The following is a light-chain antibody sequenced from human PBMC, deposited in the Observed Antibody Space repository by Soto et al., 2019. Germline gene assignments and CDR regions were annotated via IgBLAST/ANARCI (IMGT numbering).Light chain of an antibody. CDR2: DVS. Sequence: QSVLTQPRSVSGSPGQSVTISCTGTTSDVGCYNYVSWYQHHPGKDPKLMVYDVSKRPSGVPDRFSGSKSGNTASLTISGLQAEDEADYYCCSYAGSYIYVFGTGTKLTVL. CDR1: TSDVGCYNY. CDR3: CSYAGSYIYV. J-gene: IGLJ1*01. V-gene: IGLV2-11*01.